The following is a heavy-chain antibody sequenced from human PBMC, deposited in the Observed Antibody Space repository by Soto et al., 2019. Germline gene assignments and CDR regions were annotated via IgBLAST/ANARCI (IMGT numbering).Heavy chain of an antibody. CDR1: GFTFSSYS. D-gene: IGHD1-7*01. Sequence: GGSLRLSCAASGFTFSSYSMNWVRQAPGKGLEWVSSISSSSSYIYYADSVKGRFTISRDNAKNSLYLQMNSLRAEDTAVYYCARDPYNWNFIRFDYWGQGTLVTVSS. CDR2: ISSSSSYI. CDR3: ARDPYNWNFIRFDY. V-gene: IGHV3-21*01. J-gene: IGHJ4*02.